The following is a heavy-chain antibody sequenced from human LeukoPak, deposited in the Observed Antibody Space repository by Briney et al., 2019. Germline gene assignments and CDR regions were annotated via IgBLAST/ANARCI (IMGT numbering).Heavy chain of an antibody. J-gene: IGHJ6*02. CDR1: GFTFNTYW. CDR3: ARGLAGAYRIMDV. CDR2: ISAGGTTT. D-gene: IGHD6-19*01. V-gene: IGHV3-74*01. Sequence: GGSLRLSCVASGFTFNTYWIHWVRQGPGKGLVWVSLISAGGTTTTYADSVKGRFTVSRDNAKNTLYLQMNSLRAEDAAVYYCARGLAGAYRIMDVWGQGTTVTVSS.